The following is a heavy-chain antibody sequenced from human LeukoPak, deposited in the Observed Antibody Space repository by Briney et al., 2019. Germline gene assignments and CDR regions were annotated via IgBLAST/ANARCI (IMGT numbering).Heavy chain of an antibody. Sequence: SETLSLTCTVSGGSISSYYWSWIRQPPGKGLEWIGYIYYSGSTNYNASLTNRVTISVDTSKNQFSLKLSSVTAADTAVYYCAREGHLCSGGSCYWFDPWGQGTLVTVSS. J-gene: IGHJ5*02. CDR1: GGSISSYY. CDR2: IYYSGST. CDR3: AREGHLCSGGSCYWFDP. V-gene: IGHV4-59*01. D-gene: IGHD2-15*01.